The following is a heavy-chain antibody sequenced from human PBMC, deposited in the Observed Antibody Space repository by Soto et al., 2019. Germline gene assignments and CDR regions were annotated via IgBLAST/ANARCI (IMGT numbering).Heavy chain of an antibody. CDR1: GYTFTSYA. Sequence: ASVKVSCKASGYTFTSYAMHWVRQAPGQRLEWMGWINAGNGNTKYSQKFQGRVTITRDTSASTAYMKLSSVTAADTAVYYCARSGTYYYDSSGYYYEFYYFDYWGQGTLVTVSS. D-gene: IGHD3-22*01. CDR3: ARSGTYYYDSSGYYYEFYYFDY. V-gene: IGHV1-3*01. J-gene: IGHJ4*02. CDR2: INAGNGNT.